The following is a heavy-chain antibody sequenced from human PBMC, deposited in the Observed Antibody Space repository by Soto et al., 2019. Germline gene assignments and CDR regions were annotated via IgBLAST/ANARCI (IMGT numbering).Heavy chain of an antibody. CDR3: ARTYYYDSSGYPGQKAEYFQH. CDR2: INPNSGGT. D-gene: IGHD3-22*01. J-gene: IGHJ1*01. V-gene: IGHV1-2*02. CDR1: GYTFTGYY. Sequence: VASVKVSCKASGYTFTGYYIHWVRQAPGQGLEWMGWINPNSGGTKYGQKFQGRVTMARDTSISTVYMELSRLTSGDTAVYYCARTYYYDSSGYPGQKAEYFQHWGQATLVTVYS.